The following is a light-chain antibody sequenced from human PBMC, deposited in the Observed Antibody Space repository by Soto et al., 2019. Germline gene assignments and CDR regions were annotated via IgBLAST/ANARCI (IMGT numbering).Light chain of an antibody. J-gene: IGLJ1*01. Sequence: QSVLTQPASVFGSPGQSITISCTGTSSDVGSYNLVSWYQQHAGKAPKLMIYEVSERPSGVSNRFSGSNSGNTASLTISGLQAEDEADYYCCSYAGSSTYVFGTGTKVTVL. CDR1: SSDVGSYNL. CDR2: EVS. CDR3: CSYAGSSTYV. V-gene: IGLV2-23*02.